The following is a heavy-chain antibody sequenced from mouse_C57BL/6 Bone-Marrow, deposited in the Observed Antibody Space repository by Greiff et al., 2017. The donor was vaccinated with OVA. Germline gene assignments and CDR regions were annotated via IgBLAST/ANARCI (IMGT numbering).Heavy chain of an antibody. Sequence: VQLQQSGAELVRPGASVKLSCTASGFNIKDYYMHWVKQRPEQGLEWIGRIDPEDGATEYAPKFQGKATMTADTSSNTAYLQLSSLTSKDTAVYYCTFYYGYDEWYFDVWGTGTTVTVSS. V-gene: IGHV14-1*01. J-gene: IGHJ1*03. CDR2: IDPEDGAT. D-gene: IGHD2-2*01. CDR3: TFYYGYDEWYFDV. CDR1: GFNIKDYY.